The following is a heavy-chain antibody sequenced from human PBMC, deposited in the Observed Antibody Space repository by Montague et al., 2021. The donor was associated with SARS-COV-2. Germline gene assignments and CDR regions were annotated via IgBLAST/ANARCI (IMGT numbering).Heavy chain of an antibody. V-gene: IGHV4-39*07. Sequence: SETLSLTCTVSGGSISSSNYVWGWIRQPPGKGLEWLGSIDFGGCTYYXXXLKSRVTISVDTSKNHFSLKLTSVTAADTAVYYCARDVGKGFSGYETEGGCDYWGQGTPVTVSS. CDR2: IDFGGCT. D-gene: IGHD5-12*01. CDR3: ARDVGKGFSGYETEGGCDY. J-gene: IGHJ4*02. CDR1: GGSISSSNYV.